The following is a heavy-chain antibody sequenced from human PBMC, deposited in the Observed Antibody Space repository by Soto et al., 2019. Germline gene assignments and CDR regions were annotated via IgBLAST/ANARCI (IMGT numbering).Heavy chain of an antibody. V-gene: IGHV4-31*03. CDR2: IYYSGST. J-gene: IGHJ3*02. D-gene: IGHD3-22*01. CDR1: GGSISSGGYY. CDR3: ARTYDDSGPNSGGYGFDI. Sequence: SETLSLTCTVSGGSISSGGYYWNWIRQHPGKGLEWIGYIYYSGSTYYNPSLKSRVSISLDTSMNQFSLKLSSVTAADTAVYYCARTYDDSGPNSGGYGFDIWGQGTMVT.